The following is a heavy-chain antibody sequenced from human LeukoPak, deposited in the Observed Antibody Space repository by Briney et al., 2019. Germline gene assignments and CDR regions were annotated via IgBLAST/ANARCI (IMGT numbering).Heavy chain of an antibody. D-gene: IGHD6-6*01. CDR3: ARDDRSSSSPDD. CDR1: RGTVSSCV. J-gene: IGHJ4*02. CDR2: IISIVGIA. Sequence: SVKVSCQASRGTVSSCVIPWVRQAPRKGLDWMGRIISIVGIANYAQKFQGRVTITADKSTTTAYMEVSSLTSEDTALYYCARDDRSSSSPDDWGQGTLVTVSS. V-gene: IGHV1-69*04.